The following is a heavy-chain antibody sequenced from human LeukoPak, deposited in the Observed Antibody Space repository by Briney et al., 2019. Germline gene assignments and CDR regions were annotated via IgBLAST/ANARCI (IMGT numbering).Heavy chain of an antibody. CDR1: GFTFSSYG. CDR2: ISYDGSNK. CDR3: ASYLRSGQERVY. V-gene: IGHV3-30*03. J-gene: IGHJ4*02. Sequence: GGSLRLSCAASGFTFSSYGMHWVRQAPGKGLEWVAVISYDGSNKYYADSVKGRFTISRDNSKNTLYLQMNSLRAEDTAVYYCASYLRSGQERVYWGQGTLVTVSS. D-gene: IGHD3-3*01.